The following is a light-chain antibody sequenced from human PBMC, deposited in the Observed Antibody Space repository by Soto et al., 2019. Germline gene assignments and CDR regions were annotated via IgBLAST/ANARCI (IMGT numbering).Light chain of an antibody. CDR2: DVS. CDR1: SSDVGGYNY. Sequence: QSALTQPASVSGSPGQSITISCTGTSSDVGGYNYVSWYQQHPGKAPKPMIYDVSNRPSGVSNRFSGSKSGNTASLTISGLQAEDEADYYCSSYTSSSPLVFGGGTKVTVL. CDR3: SSYTSSSPLV. J-gene: IGLJ2*01. V-gene: IGLV2-14*01.